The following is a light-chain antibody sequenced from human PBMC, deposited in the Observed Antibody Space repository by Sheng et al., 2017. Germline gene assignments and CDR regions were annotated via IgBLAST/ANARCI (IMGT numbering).Light chain of an antibody. CDR3: QQYGYSPVT. J-gene: IGKJ4*01. V-gene: IGKV3-20*01. CDR1: QSVSSN. Sequence: EIVMTQSPATLSVSPGERATLSCRASQSVSSNLAWYQQKPGQAPRLLIYGASSRATGIPDRFSGSGSGTDFTLTISRLEPEDFAVYYCQQYGYSPVTFGGGTKVEIK. CDR2: GAS.